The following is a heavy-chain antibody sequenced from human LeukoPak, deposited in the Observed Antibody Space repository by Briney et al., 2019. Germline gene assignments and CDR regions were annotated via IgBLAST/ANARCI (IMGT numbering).Heavy chain of an antibody. CDR2: INPNSGGT. CDR1: GYTFTGYY. D-gene: IGHD3-22*01. V-gene: IGHV1-2*02. Sequence: ASVKVSCKASGYTFTGYYMHWVRQAPGQGLEWMGWINPNSGGTNYAQKFQGRVTMTRDTSISTAYMELSRLRSDDTAVYYCARGRRHYDSRAYYYEGDAFDIWGQGTMVTVSS. J-gene: IGHJ3*02. CDR3: ARGRRHYDSRAYYYEGDAFDI.